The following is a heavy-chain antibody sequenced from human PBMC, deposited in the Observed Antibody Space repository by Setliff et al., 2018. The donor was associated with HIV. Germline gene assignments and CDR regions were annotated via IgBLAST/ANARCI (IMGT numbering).Heavy chain of an antibody. D-gene: IGHD6-13*01. CDR1: GFTFNNYD. J-gene: IGHJ6*03. Sequence: PGGSLRLSCAASGFTFNNYDMHWVRQASGKGLEWVSTVGTAGDTYYPGSVKGRFTISRENARDSLYLQMNSLRAGDTAVYYCARRAGYTSSWYREGYFYMDVWGKGTTVTVSS. V-gene: IGHV3-13*01. CDR2: VGTAGDT. CDR3: ARRAGYTSSWYREGYFYMDV.